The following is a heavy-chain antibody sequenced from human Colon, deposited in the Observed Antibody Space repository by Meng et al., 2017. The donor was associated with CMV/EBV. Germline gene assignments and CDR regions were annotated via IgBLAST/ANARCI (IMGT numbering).Heavy chain of an antibody. CDR3: ARTSGTTWYDY. D-gene: IGHD2-2*01. CDR2: IKEDGSEK. V-gene: IGHV3-7*01. CDR1: RFTFNTYW. Sequence: GESLKISCAASRFTFNTYWMSWVRQAPGKGLEWVANIKEDGSEKKYVDSVRGRFTISRDNAKNSLYLQMDSLRAEDTAVYYCARTSGTTWYDYWGQGTLVTVSS. J-gene: IGHJ4*02.